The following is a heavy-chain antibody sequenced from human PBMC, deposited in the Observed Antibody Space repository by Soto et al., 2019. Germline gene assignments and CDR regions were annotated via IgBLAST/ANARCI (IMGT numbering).Heavy chain of an antibody. D-gene: IGHD6-19*01. CDR3: ARHYSSGSRNWFDP. J-gene: IGHJ5*02. Sequence: LSXTCRVSSGSLNGXSYFCGCVRQPPGKGLEWIGSIYYSGSTYYNPSLRSRVTISVDTSQNQFSLKLSYVTPPDTAAFYCARHYSSGSRNWFDPWGQGTLGTVSS. CDR2: IYYSGST. CDR1: SGSLNGXSYF. V-gene: IGHV4-39*01.